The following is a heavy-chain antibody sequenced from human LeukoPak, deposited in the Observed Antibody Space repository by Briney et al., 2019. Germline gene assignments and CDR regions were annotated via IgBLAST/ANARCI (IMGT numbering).Heavy chain of an antibody. J-gene: IGHJ4*02. Sequence: GASVKVSCKASGYTFTGYYMHWVRQAPGQGLEWMGWMNPNSGGTNYAQKFQGRVNMTRDTSISTAYMELSRLRSDDTAVYYCASNAYSSSEIDYWGQGTPVTVSS. V-gene: IGHV1-2*02. CDR1: GYTFTGYY. CDR2: MNPNSGGT. D-gene: IGHD6-6*01. CDR3: ASNAYSSSEIDY.